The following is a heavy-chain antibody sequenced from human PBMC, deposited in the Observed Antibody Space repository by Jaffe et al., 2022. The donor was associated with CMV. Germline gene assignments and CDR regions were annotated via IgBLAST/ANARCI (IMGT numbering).Heavy chain of an antibody. CDR1: GGSINSGAHY. D-gene: IGHD1-26*01. J-gene: IGHJ6*02. CDR2: IYYSGST. CDR3: ARVSYSGSYYTQLEDNYYYGMDV. Sequence: QVQLQESGPGLVKPSQTLSLTCTVSGGSINSGAHYWTWMRQHPGKGLEWIGYIYYSGSTYYNPSLNSRMTISIDTSKNQFSLEVSSVTAADTAVYYCARVSYSGSYYTQLEDNYYYGMDVWGQGTTVTVSS. V-gene: IGHV4-31*03.